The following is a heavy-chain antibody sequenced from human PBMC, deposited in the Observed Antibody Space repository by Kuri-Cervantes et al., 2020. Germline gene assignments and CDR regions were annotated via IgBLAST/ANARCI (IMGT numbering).Heavy chain of an antibody. CDR3: AKDRRKLWFGELVFDP. V-gene: IGHV3-20*04. J-gene: IGHJ5*02. CDR2: INWNGGSR. D-gene: IGHD3-10*01. CDR1: GFTFDDYG. Sequence: GESLKISCAASGFTFDDYGMSWVRQAPGKGLEWVSGINWNGGSRGYADSVKGRFTISRDNAKNSLYLQMNSLRTEETALYYCAKDRRKLWFGELVFDPWGQGTLVTVSS.